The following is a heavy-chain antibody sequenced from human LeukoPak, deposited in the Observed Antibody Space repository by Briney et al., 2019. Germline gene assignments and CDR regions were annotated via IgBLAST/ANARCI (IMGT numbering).Heavy chain of an antibody. CDR1: AFTFSSYA. CDR2: TSYDESTK. J-gene: IGHJ4*02. V-gene: IGHV3-30-3*01. Sequence: PGGSLRLSCAASAFTFSSYAMHWVRQAPGKGLEWVAVTSYDESTKHYADSVKGRFTISRDNYKNTLYLQMNSLRADDTAVYYRARDRKWLLTFDLWGQGTLVTVSS. CDR3: ARDRKWLLTFDL. D-gene: IGHD6-19*01.